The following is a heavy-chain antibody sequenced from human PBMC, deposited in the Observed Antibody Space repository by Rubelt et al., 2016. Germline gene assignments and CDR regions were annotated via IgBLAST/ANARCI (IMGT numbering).Heavy chain of an antibody. CDR1: GGSISSYY. D-gene: IGHD6-19*01. Sequence: QVQLQESGPGLVKPSETLSLTCTVSGGSISSYYWSWIRQPPGKGLEWVGYIHYSGGTNYNPSLSSRVTISVATSKKQFSLKLSAVTAADTAVYYCARGRAEYYYGMDVWGQGTTVTVSS. J-gene: IGHJ6*02. CDR3: ARGRAEYYYGMDV. V-gene: IGHV4-59*01. CDR2: IHYSGGT.